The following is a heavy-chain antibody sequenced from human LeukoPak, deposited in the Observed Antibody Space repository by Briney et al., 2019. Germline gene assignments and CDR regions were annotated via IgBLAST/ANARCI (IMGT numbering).Heavy chain of an antibody. CDR1: GFTFSSYW. Sequence: PGGSLRLSCAASGFTFSSYWMHWVRQAPGKGLVWVSRISSDGSSTSYADSVKGRFTISRDNAKNTLYLQMNSLRAEDTAVYYCARVNRITMVRGVLDYWGQGTLVTVSS. D-gene: IGHD3-10*01. CDR3: ARVNRITMVRGVLDY. J-gene: IGHJ4*02. V-gene: IGHV3-74*01. CDR2: ISSDGSST.